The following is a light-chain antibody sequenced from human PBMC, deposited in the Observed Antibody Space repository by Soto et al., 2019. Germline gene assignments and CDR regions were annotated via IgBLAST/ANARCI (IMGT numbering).Light chain of an antibody. V-gene: IGKV3-15*01. CDR1: QSVGTY. J-gene: IGKJ1*01. Sequence: EIVMTKSPATLSVSPGERATLSCKASQSVGTYLAWYQQKPGQAPRLLIYGASTRPAGVPARFSGGGSGTEFTLTISSLQSEDFAIYHCQQYDNLPPWTFGQGTKVEIK. CDR3: QQYDNLPPWT. CDR2: GAS.